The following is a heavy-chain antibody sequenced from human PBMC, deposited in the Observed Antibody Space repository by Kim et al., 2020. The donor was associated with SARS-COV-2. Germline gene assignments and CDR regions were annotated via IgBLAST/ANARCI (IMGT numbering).Heavy chain of an antibody. J-gene: IGHJ4*02. V-gene: IGHV1-46*01. CDR1: GYTFTSNH. CDR2: ITPSGDIT. D-gene: IGHD2-15*01. Sequence: ASVKVSCKASGYTFTSNHMHWVRQAPGQGLEWMGMITPSGDITHYSQSFQGGLTLTTDTSTSTVYMELSSLRSEDTAVYFCVRDLSGGWTFDYWGQGTLVTVSS. CDR3: VRDLSGGWTFDY.